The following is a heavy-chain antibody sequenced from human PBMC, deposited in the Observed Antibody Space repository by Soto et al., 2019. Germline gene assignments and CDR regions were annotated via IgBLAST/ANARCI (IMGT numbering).Heavy chain of an antibody. Sequence: PGGSLRLSCAASGFTFSSYAMSWVRQAPGKGLEWVSAISGSGGSTYYADSVKGRFTISRDNSKNTLYLQMNSLRAEDTAVYYCAKSDPLGFGVVIPHYFDYWGQGTLVTVSS. D-gene: IGHD3-3*01. J-gene: IGHJ4*02. CDR1: GFTFSSYA. CDR3: AKSDPLGFGVVIPHYFDY. CDR2: ISGSGGST. V-gene: IGHV3-23*01.